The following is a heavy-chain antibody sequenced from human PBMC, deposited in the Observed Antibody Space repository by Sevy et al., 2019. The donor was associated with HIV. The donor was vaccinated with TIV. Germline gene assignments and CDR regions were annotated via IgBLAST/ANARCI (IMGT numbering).Heavy chain of an antibody. CDR1: GFTFSSYW. V-gene: IGHV3-7*01. CDR2: MKEDGSEK. Sequence: GGSLRLSCAASGFTFSSYWMSWVRQAPGKGLEWVATMKEDGSEKYYVDSVRGRFTISRDNAKNTLYLEMNSLRAEDTAVYYCARGGTASFDYWGQGTLVTVSS. D-gene: IGHD1-1*01. J-gene: IGHJ4*02. CDR3: ARGGTASFDY.